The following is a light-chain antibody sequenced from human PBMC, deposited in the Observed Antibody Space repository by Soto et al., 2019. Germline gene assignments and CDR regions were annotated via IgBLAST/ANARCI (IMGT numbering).Light chain of an antibody. J-gene: IGLJ3*02. V-gene: IGLV7-43*01. CDR1: TGAVTSGCY. CDR2: STS. CDR3: LLYGGGAGV. Sequence: QAVVTQEPSLTVSPGGTVTLTCASSTGAVTSGCYPNWFQQKPGQAPGALIYSTSNKHSWTPARFSGSLLGGKAALTLSGVQPEDEAEYYCLLYGGGAGVFGGGTKVTVL.